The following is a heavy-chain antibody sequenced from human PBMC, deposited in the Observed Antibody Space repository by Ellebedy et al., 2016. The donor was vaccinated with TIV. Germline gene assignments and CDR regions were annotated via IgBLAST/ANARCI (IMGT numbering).Heavy chain of an antibody. CDR1: GGSISSYY. CDR2: IYYSGST. D-gene: IGHD1-26*01. Sequence: SETLSLXXTVSGGSISSYYWSWIRQPPGKGLEWIGYIYYSGSTNYNPSLKSRVTISVDTSKNQFSLKLSSVTAADTAVYYCARGEATLSDYWGQGTLVTVSS. CDR3: ARGEATLSDY. J-gene: IGHJ4*02. V-gene: IGHV4-59*01.